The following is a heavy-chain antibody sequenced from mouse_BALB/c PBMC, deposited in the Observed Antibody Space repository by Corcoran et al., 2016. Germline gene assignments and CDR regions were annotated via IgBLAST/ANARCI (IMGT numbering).Heavy chain of an antibody. CDR1: GYTFSNYG. CDR2: INTYTGEP. Sequence: QIQLVQYGPELKKTRETVKISCKASGYTFSNYGMNWVKQDPGKVLKWRGWINTYTGEPTYADDFKGRFAFSLETSASTAYLQINNLKNEDTATYFCAREPRAMDYWGQGTSVTVSS. CDR3: AREPRAMDY. J-gene: IGHJ4*01. V-gene: IGHV9-3-1*01.